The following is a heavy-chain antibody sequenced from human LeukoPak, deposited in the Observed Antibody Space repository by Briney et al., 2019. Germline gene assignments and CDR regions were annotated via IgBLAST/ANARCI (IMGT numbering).Heavy chain of an antibody. Sequence: ASVKLSCTASGYTFTGYYMHWVRQAPGQGLELMGLIHPNSGGTNYSQKFQGRVNMTRYTSISTAYMELSRLREDDTAVYYCAREWDYIPASDYCGQGTLVTVSS. D-gene: IGHD4-11*01. CDR2: IHPNSGGT. CDR3: AREWDYIPASDY. V-gene: IGHV1-2*02. J-gene: IGHJ4*02. CDR1: GYTFTGYY.